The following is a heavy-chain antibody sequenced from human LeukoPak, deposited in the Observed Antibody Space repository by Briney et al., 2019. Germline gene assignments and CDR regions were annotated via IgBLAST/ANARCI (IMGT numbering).Heavy chain of an antibody. V-gene: IGHV3-48*01. CDR2: ISLGSDLI. CDR1: GFTFSTYS. D-gene: IGHD3-9*01. J-gene: IGHJ4*02. Sequence: GGSLRLSCAASGFTFSTYSMNWVRQAPGKGLEWVSYISLGSDLISYADSVKGRYTISRDNAKNSLFLQMNSLRAEDTAVYYCVRDRDWAFDYWGQGTLVTVSS. CDR3: VRDRDWAFDY.